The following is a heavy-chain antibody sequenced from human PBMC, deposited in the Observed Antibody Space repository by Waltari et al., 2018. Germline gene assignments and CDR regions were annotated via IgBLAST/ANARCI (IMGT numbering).Heavy chain of an antibody. J-gene: IGHJ4*02. Sequence: QVQLVQSGAEVKKPGSSVKVSCKASGGTFSSYAISWVRQAPGQGLEWMGGTIPIFGTANYAQKFQGRVTITADKSTSTAYMELSSLRSEDTAVYYCARHLQYYDSSGYFYYFDYWGQGTLVTVSS. V-gene: IGHV1-69*14. CDR2: TIPIFGTA. CDR1: GGTFSSYA. CDR3: ARHLQYYDSSGYFYYFDY. D-gene: IGHD3-22*01.